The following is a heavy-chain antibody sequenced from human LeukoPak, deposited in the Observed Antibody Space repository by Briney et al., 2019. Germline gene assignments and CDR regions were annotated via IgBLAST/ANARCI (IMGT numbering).Heavy chain of an antibody. Sequence: ASVKVSCKASGGTSSSYAISWVRQAPGQGLEWMGGIIPIFGTANYAQKFQGRVTITADESTSTAYMELSSLRSEDTAVYYCARSTYGDYSGPVDYWGQGTLVTVSS. CDR1: GGTSSSYA. J-gene: IGHJ4*02. D-gene: IGHD4-17*01. CDR2: IIPIFGTA. V-gene: IGHV1-69*13. CDR3: ARSTYGDYSGPVDY.